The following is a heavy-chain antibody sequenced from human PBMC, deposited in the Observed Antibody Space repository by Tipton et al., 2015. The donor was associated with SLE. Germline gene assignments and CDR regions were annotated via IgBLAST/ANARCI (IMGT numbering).Heavy chain of an antibody. CDR2: INRSGST. Sequence: TLSLTCAVYGGSFSGDSWSCIRQPPGKGLQWIGEINRSGSTNYNPSLKSRVTISVDTSKNQFSLKLSSVTAADTAVYYCARGVEWWPHYMDVWGKGTTVTVSS. V-gene: IGHV4-34*01. J-gene: IGHJ6*03. CDR1: GGSFSGDS. D-gene: IGHD3-3*01. CDR3: ARGVEWWPHYMDV.